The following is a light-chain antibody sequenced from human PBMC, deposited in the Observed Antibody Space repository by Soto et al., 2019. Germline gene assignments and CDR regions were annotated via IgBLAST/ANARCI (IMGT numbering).Light chain of an antibody. CDR2: GAS. J-gene: IGKJ1*01. CDR3: QQYNNWPT. V-gene: IGKV3-15*01. CDR1: QSVSSN. Sequence: EILMTQSPATLSVSPGERATLSCRASQSVSSNLAWYQQKPGQAPRLLIYGASTRATGIPARLSGSGSGTEFTLTISSLTSEDFAVYYCQQYNNWPTFGHGTKVDIK.